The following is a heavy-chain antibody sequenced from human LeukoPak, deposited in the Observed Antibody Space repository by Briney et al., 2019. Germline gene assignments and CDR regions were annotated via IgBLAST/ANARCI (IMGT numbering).Heavy chain of an antibody. Sequence: GGSLRLSCAASGFTVSSNYMNWVRQAPGKGLEWVSFIYSSVTHYSDSVKGRFTISRDNSRNTLFLQMNSLRAEDTAVYYCARRAGAYSHPYDYWGQGTLVTVSS. V-gene: IGHV3-53*01. CDR2: IYSSVT. D-gene: IGHD4/OR15-4a*01. CDR3: ARRAGAYSHPYDY. J-gene: IGHJ4*02. CDR1: GFTVSSNY.